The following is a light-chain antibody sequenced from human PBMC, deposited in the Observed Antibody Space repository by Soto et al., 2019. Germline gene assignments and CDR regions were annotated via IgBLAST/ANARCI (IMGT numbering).Light chain of an antibody. V-gene: IGKV3-20*01. Sequence: SPRERAKISCGASQSVSSYLAWYQQKPGQAPRLLIYDASNRATGIPDRFRGSVSGTGITLTIILRAPEGFAVYYCQQYAGSPITVGQGTRLEIK. J-gene: IGKJ5*01. CDR1: QSVSSY. CDR3: QQYAGSPIT. CDR2: DAS.